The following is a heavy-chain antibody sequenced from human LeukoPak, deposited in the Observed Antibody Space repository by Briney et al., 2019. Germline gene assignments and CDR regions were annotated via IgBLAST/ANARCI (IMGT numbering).Heavy chain of an antibody. D-gene: IGHD3-9*01. Sequence: GGSLRLSCAASGFTFSSYDVHWVRQAPGKGLEWVAVIWYDGSNRYYADSVKGRFTISRDNSKSTLFLQMNSLRAEDTAVYYCARGGRNFDWLSLTSGWFDPWGQGTLVTVSS. CDR3: ARGGRNFDWLSLTSGWFDP. V-gene: IGHV3-33*01. CDR1: GFTFSSYD. J-gene: IGHJ5*02. CDR2: IWYDGSNR.